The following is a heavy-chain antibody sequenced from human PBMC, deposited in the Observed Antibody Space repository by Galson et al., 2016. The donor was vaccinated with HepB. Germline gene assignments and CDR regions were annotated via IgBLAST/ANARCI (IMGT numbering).Heavy chain of an antibody. V-gene: IGHV3-30-3*01. J-gene: IGHJ4*02. CDR1: GFTFSTSS. CDR2: ISYDGNHK. Sequence: SLRLSCAASGFTFSTSSMHWVRQAPGKGLEWVSLISYDGNHKYFADSVRGRFTIFRDNFRNTLYLQMNSLTTEDTGVYYCASGYCRSGNGPDIDFGGQGTLVTVSS. D-gene: IGHD2-15*01. CDR3: ASGYCRSGNGPDIDF.